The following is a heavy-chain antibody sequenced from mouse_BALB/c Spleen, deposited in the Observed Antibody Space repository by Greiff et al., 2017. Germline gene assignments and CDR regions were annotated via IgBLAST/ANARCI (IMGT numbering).Heavy chain of an antibody. CDR1: GFSLTGYG. CDR3: AREGYYYGSSYWYFDV. D-gene: IGHD1-1*01. CDR2: IWGDGST. V-gene: IGHV2-6-7*01. J-gene: IGHJ1*01. Sequence: QVHVKQSGPGLVAPSQSLSITCTVSGFSLTGYGVNWVRQPPGKGLEWLGMIWGDGSTDYNSALKSRLSISKDNSKSQVFLKMNSLQTDDTARYYCAREGYYYGSSYWYFDVWGAGTTVTVSS.